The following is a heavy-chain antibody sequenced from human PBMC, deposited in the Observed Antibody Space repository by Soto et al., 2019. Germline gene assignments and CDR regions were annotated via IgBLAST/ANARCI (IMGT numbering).Heavy chain of an antibody. Sequence: PGGSLRLSCAASGFTFITYWMHWVRQAPGKGLVWVSRIKSDGSSTSYADSVKGRFTISRDNAKNTLYLQMNSLRVEDTAVYYCARSDWFDPWGQGTLVTVSS. V-gene: IGHV3-74*01. CDR2: IKSDGSST. CDR3: ARSDWFDP. J-gene: IGHJ5*02. CDR1: GFTFITYW.